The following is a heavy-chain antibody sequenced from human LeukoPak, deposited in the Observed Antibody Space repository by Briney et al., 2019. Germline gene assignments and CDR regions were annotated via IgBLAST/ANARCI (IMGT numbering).Heavy chain of an antibody. CDR2: ISSSGSTI. J-gene: IGHJ6*02. CDR3: ARDVVAAAGMVVYYYYYGMDV. CDR1: GFTFSDYY. V-gene: IGHV3-11*01. Sequence: PGGSLRLSCAASGFTFSDYYMSWIRQAPGKGLEWVSYISSSGSTIYYADSVKGRFTISRDNAKNSLYLQMNSLRAEDTAVYYCARDVVAAAGMVVYYYYYGMDVWGQGTTVTVSS. D-gene: IGHD6-13*01.